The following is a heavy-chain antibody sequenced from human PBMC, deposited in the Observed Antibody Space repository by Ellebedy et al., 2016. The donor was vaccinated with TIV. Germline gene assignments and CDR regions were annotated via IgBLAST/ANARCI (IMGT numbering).Heavy chain of an antibody. CDR1: GGSISSGGYY. D-gene: IGHD5/OR15-5a*01. CDR3: ARGSTRAWYYYGMDV. CDR2: IYYSGST. Sequence: MPSETLSLTCTVSGGSISSGGYYWSWIRQHPGKGLEWIGYIYYSGSTYYNPSLKSLVTISVDTSKNQFSLKLSSVTAADTAVYYCARGSTRAWYYYGMDVWGQGTTVTVSS. V-gene: IGHV4-31*01. J-gene: IGHJ6*02.